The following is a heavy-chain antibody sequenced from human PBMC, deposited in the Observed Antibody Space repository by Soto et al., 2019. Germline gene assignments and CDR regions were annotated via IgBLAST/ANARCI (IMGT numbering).Heavy chain of an antibody. J-gene: IGHJ5*01. CDR1: GFTFKRLA. CDR3: AKGDWLDS. CDR2: IDGGGDSA. V-gene: IGHV3-23*01. Sequence: GGSLRLSCEASGFTFKRLAMSWVRQAPGKGLELVSVIDGGGDSASYAESVRGRFTISRDSSRNTLDLQMNSLRAEDTAVYYCAKGDWLDSWGQGT.